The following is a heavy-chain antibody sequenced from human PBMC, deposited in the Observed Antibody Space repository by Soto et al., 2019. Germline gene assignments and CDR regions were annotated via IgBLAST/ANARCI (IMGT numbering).Heavy chain of an antibody. Sequence: SVKVSCKASGGTFSSYAISWVRQAPGQGLEWMGGIIPIFGTANYAQKFQGRVTITADESTSTAYMELSSLRSEDAAVYYCARDIGQIPYDITTRNWYFDLWGRGTLVTVSS. V-gene: IGHV1-69*13. D-gene: IGHD3-22*01. CDR2: IIPIFGTA. CDR3: ARDIGQIPYDITTRNWYFDL. J-gene: IGHJ2*01. CDR1: GGTFSSYA.